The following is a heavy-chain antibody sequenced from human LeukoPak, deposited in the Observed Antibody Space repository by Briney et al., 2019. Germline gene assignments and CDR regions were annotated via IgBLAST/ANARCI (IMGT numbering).Heavy chain of an antibody. Sequence: GGSLRLSCAASGFTFSSYWMHWVRQAPGKGLEWVSAISGSGASTYYADSVKGRFTISRDNSKNTLYLQMNSLTAEDTAVYYCAGGGYDYGEGDYWGQGTLVTVSS. CDR3: AGGGYDYGEGDY. V-gene: IGHV3-23*01. J-gene: IGHJ4*02. CDR2: ISGSGAST. D-gene: IGHD4-17*01. CDR1: GFTFSSYW.